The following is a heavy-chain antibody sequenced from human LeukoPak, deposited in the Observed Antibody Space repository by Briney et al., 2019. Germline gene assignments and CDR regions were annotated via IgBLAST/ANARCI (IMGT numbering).Heavy chain of an antibody. Sequence: GGSLRLSCAASGFTFSDYYMSWIRQAPGKGLEWVSYISSGGGAIYYADSVKGRFTISRDNAKNSLYLRMNSLRAEDTAVYYCARTGSYYGIDYWGQGTLVTVSS. J-gene: IGHJ4*02. CDR1: GFTFSDYY. V-gene: IGHV3-11*04. CDR3: ARTGSYYGIDY. CDR2: ISSGGGAI. D-gene: IGHD1-26*01.